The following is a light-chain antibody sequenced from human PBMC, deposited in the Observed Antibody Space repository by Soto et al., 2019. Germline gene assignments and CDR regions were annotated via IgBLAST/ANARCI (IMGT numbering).Light chain of an antibody. Sequence: EIVLTQSPATLSLSPGERATLSCRASQSVSSYLAWYQQKPGQAPRLLIYDASNRATGIPARFSGSGSGTDFTLTINRVEPEDSAVYYCLQCGRSPTFGPGTKVDIK. CDR3: LQCGRSPT. CDR2: DAS. CDR1: QSVSSY. J-gene: IGKJ3*01. V-gene: IGKV3-11*01.